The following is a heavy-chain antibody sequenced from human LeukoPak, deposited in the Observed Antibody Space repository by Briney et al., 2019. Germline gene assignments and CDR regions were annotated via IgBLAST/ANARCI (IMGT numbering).Heavy chain of an antibody. CDR1: GFAFTAHW. CDR2: INPNSGGT. Sequence: GASVKVSCKASGFAFTAHWMHWVRQAPGQGLEWMGRINPNSGGTNYAQKFQGRVTMTRDTSISTAYMELSRLRSDDTAVYYCAREEVPANYYYYGMDVWGQGTTVTVSS. CDR3: AREEVPANYYYYGMDV. V-gene: IGHV1-2*06. J-gene: IGHJ6*02.